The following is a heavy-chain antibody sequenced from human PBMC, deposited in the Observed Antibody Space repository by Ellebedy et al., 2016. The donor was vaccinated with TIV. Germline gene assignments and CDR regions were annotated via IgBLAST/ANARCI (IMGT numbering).Heavy chain of an antibody. CDR1: GGSISSYY. CDR2: IYYSGST. D-gene: IGHD6-19*01. V-gene: IGHV4-59*01. CDR3: ARVLAQWLVPDY. Sequence: SETLSLXCTVSGGSISSYYWSWIRQPPGKGLEWIGYIYYSGSTNYNPSLKSRVTISVDTSKNQFSLKLSSVTAADTAVYYCARVLAQWLVPDYWGQGTLVTVSS. J-gene: IGHJ4*02.